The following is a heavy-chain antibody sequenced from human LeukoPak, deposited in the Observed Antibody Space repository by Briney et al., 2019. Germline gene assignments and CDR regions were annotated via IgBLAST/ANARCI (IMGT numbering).Heavy chain of an antibody. V-gene: IGHV4-59*01. J-gene: IGHJ3*02. CDR3: ARASGSYYRAFDI. Sequence: SETLSLTCTVSGGSISSYYWSWIRQPPGKVLEWIGYFYYSGSTNYNPSLKSRVTISVDTSKNQFSLKLSSVTAADTAVYSCARASGSYYRAFDIWGQGTMVTVSS. CDR1: GGSISSYY. D-gene: IGHD1-26*01. CDR2: FYYSGST.